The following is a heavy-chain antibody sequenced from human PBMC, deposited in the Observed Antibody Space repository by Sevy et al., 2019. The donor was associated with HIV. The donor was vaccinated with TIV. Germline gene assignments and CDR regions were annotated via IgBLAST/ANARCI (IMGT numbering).Heavy chain of an antibody. CDR1: GFTFSSYS. CDR3: ARSTTGTTKPYFFDY. CDR2: INQDGSEK. Sequence: GGSLRLSCVASGFTFSSYSMSWVRQAPGKGLEWVANINQDGSEKYYVESVKGRITISRANAKNSMYLQMNSLRAEDTAVYYCARSTTGTTKPYFFDYCGQGTLVTASS. D-gene: IGHD4-17*01. V-gene: IGHV3-7*03. J-gene: IGHJ4*02.